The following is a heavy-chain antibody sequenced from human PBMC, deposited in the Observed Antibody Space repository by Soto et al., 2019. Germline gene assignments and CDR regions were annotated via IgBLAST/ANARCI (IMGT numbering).Heavy chain of an antibody. CDR1: GILFTSNW. V-gene: IGHV5-51*01. CDR2: TYPGESGT. J-gene: IGHJ5*02. CDR3: AKRPPFSSASDWLVP. Sequence: PGESLTISGKASGILFTSNWIVWVRQMPGKGLEWVGTTYPGESGTRYTASFQVHVTISADKSTYTAYLQWNSLKASDRGLSYCAKRPPFSSASDWLVPWGQGTLV. D-gene: IGHD6-19*01.